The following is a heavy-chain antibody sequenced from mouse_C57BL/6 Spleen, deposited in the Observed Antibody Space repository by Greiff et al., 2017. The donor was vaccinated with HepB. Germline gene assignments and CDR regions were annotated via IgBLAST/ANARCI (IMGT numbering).Heavy chain of an antibody. V-gene: IGHV1-55*01. D-gene: IGHD1-1*01. CDR3: ARGDFTDGPAWFAY. Sequence: VQLQQPGAELVKPGASVKMSCKASGYTFTSYWITWVKQRPGQGLEWIGDIYPGSGSTNYNEKFKSKATLTVDTSSSTAYMQLSSLTSEDSAVYYCARGDFTDGPAWFAYWGQGTLVTVSA. CDR1: GYTFTSYW. CDR2: IYPGSGST. J-gene: IGHJ3*01.